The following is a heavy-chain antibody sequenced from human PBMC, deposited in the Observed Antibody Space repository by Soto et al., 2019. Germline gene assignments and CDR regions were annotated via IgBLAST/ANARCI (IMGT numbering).Heavy chain of an antibody. CDR3: ALDPLQAFGC. CDR1: GFSVSNNY. J-gene: IGHJ4*02. Sequence: GGSLRLSCAASGFSVSNNYMSWVRQAPGKGLEWVSVIYRGGDTHYADAVKGRFTISRDNSKSTLYLQMNSLRAEDTAVYYCALDPLQAFGCWGQGTLVTVSS. CDR2: IYRGGDT. V-gene: IGHV3-66*01.